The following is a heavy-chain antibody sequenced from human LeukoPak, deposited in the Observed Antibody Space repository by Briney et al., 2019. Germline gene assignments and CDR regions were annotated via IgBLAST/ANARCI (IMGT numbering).Heavy chain of an antibody. CDR2: ISYDGSNK. J-gene: IGHJ4*02. CDR1: GFTFSSYA. V-gene: IGHV3-30*04. CDR3: ARDADSSGWYYFDY. D-gene: IGHD6-19*01. Sequence: PGRSLRLSCAASGFTFSSYAMHWVRQAPGKGLEWVAVISYDGSNKYYADSVKGRFTISRDNSKNTQYLQMNSLRAEDTAVYYCARDADSSGWYYFDYWGQGTLVTVSS.